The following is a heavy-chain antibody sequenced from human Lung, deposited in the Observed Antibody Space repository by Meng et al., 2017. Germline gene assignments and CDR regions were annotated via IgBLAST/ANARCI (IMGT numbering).Heavy chain of an antibody. J-gene: IGHJ4*02. CDR2: IYWDDEK. Sequence: QITLKESGPALVKPTQTLTLTCTLSGSSLSTSGVAVGWIRQPPGKALEWLALIYWDDEKRYSPSLKSRLTITKDTSKNHVVLTMTNMDPVDTATYYCAHSWGSGYYFGPLDYWGQANRITVSS. D-gene: IGHD3-22*01. CDR3: AHSWGSGYYFGPLDY. V-gene: IGHV2-5*02. CDR1: GSSLSTSGVA.